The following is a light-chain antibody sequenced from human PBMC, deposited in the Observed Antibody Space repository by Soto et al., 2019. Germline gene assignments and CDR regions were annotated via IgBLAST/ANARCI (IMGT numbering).Light chain of an antibody. CDR3: QQYNDWPIT. CDR1: QSVSSN. V-gene: IGKV3-15*01. Sequence: EIVMTQSPATLSVSPGEGATLSCRASQSVSSNLAWYQQKPGQAPRLTIYGASNRATGIPARFSGSGSGTEFTLTISSLQSEDFAVYYCQQYNDWPITFGQGTRLEIK. J-gene: IGKJ5*01. CDR2: GAS.